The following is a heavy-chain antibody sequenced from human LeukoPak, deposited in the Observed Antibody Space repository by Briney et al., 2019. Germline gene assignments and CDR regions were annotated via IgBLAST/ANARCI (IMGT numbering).Heavy chain of an antibody. Sequence: ASVKVSCKASGYTFTNYGISWVRQAPGQGLEWMGWINPNSGGTNYAQKFQGWVTMTRDTSISTAYMELSRLRSDDTAVYYCARGRSSITMVRGVITDLYYFDYWGQGTLVTVSS. D-gene: IGHD3-10*01. CDR2: INPNSGGT. CDR1: GYTFTNYG. CDR3: ARGRSSITMVRGVITDLYYFDY. V-gene: IGHV1-2*04. J-gene: IGHJ4*02.